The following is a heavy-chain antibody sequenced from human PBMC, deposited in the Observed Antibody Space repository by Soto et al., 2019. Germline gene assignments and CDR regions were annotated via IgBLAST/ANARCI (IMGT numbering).Heavy chain of an antibody. Sequence: PGGSLRLSCAASGFTFSNYWMHWVRQAPGKGLVWISRINDQGGSPTYADSVKGRFTISRDNVKNTLYLQMSSLRAEDTALYYCAKGRSYYYYYGVDVWGQGTTVTVSS. J-gene: IGHJ6*02. CDR3: AKGRSYYYYYGVDV. CDR1: GFTFSNYW. V-gene: IGHV3-74*01. CDR2: INDQGGSP.